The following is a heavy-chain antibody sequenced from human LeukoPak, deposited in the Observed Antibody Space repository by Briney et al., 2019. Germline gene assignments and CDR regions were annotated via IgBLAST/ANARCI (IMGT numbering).Heavy chain of an antibody. CDR3: AARGYSYAYDY. CDR2: ISGDGGST. J-gene: IGHJ4*02. D-gene: IGHD5-18*01. V-gene: IGHV3-43*02. Sequence: GGSLRLSCAASGFTFDDNAMHWVRQAPGKGLEWVSLISGDGGSTYYADSVKGRFTISRDNSKNSLYLQMNSLRTEDTALYYCAARGYSYAYDYWGQGTLVTVSS. CDR1: GFTFDDNA.